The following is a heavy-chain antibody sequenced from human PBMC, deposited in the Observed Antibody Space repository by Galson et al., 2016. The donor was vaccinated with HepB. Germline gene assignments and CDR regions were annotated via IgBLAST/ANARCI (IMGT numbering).Heavy chain of an antibody. V-gene: IGHV2-5*02. CDR1: GFSLSTTGVG. CDR3: AHRQLNGSGAFDY. D-gene: IGHD3-10*01. CDR2: IYWDGDR. Sequence: PALVKPTQTLTLTCALSGFSLSTTGVGVGWIRQPPGKALEWLAVIYWDGDRRCSPSLKSRLTITKDTSKNQVVLKMTNMDPVDTATYYCAHRQLNGSGAFDYWGQGTLVTVSS. J-gene: IGHJ4*02.